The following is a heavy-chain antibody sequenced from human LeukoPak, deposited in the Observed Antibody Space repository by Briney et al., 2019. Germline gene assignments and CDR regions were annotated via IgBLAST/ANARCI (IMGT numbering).Heavy chain of an antibody. CDR2: IYPGDSDT. Sequence: GESLKISCKGSGYSFTSYWIGWVRQMPGKGLKWMGIIYPGDSDTRYSPSFQGQVTISADKSISTAYLQWSSLKASDTAMYYCARLPSTATTGDYYYYGMDVWGQGTTVTVSS. CDR3: ARLPSTATTGDYYYYGMDV. D-gene: IGHD4-11*01. V-gene: IGHV5-51*01. J-gene: IGHJ6*02. CDR1: GYSFTSYW.